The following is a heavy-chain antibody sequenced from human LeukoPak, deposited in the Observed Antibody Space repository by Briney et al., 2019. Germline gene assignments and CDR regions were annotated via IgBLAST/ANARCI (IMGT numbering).Heavy chain of an antibody. D-gene: IGHD4-17*01. CDR2: IYYSGST. CDR3: ARAGTTVTPADY. CDR1: GGSISSYY. J-gene: IGHJ4*02. Sequence: SETLSLTCTVSGGSISSYYWSWIRQPPGKGLEWIGYIYYSGSTNYNPSLKSRVTISVDTSKNQFSLKLSSVTAADTAVYYCARAGTTVTPADYWGQGTLVTVSS. V-gene: IGHV4-59*01.